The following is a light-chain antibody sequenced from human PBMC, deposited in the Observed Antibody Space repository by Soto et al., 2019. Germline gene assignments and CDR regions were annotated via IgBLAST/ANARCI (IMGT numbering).Light chain of an antibody. CDR2: DVN. V-gene: IGLV2-14*03. CDR3: SSYTSSPTLYV. CDR1: SSDVGDFNY. J-gene: IGLJ1*01. Sequence: QSALTQPASVSGSPGQSITISCTGTSSDVGDFNYVSWYQQHPGKAPQVVIFDVNNRPSGVSNRFSGSKSGNTASLTISGLQAEDEADYYCSSYTSSPTLYVFGPGTKLPS.